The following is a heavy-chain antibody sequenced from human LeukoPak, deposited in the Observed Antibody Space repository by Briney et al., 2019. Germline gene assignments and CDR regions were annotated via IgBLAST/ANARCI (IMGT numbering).Heavy chain of an antibody. CDR1: GFTFSDYY. Sequence: ASVKVSCKASGFTFSDYYIHWVRQAPGQGLDYMGHINLNSGGTFYVQKFQGRVTMTRDTSISTAYMDLSRLTSDDTAVYFCASDPSSSDNFFDFWGQGTLVAVSS. CDR3: ASDPSSSDNFFDF. V-gene: IGHV1-2*06. J-gene: IGHJ4*02. CDR2: INLNSGGT. D-gene: IGHD6-6*01.